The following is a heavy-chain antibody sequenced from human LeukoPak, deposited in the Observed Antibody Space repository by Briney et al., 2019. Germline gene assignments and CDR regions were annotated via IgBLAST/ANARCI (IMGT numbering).Heavy chain of an antibody. J-gene: IGHJ4*02. Sequence: PSETLSLTCAVSVGSIRDYQWSWVRQPSGKGLEWIGHINTKGGTGYNPSLRSRLSFSIDTSREQFSLKLSSVTAADTAMYYWAASNDYKVAPFDLWGLGTQVTVAS. CDR1: VGSIRDYQ. CDR2: INTKGGT. D-gene: IGHD3-10*01. CDR3: AASNDYKVAPFDL. V-gene: IGHV4-4*07.